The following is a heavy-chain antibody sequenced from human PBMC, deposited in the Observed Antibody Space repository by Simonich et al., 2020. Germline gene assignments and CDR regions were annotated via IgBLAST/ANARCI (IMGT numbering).Heavy chain of an antibody. CDR3: ARANERDY. CDR1: GFTFSSYS. D-gene: IGHD1-1*01. J-gene: IGHJ4*02. V-gene: IGHV3-21*01. Sequence: EVQLVESGGGLVKHGGSLRLSFAASGFTFSSYSMNWVRQAPWKGLEWVSSISNSSSYIYYADSVMGRFTISRDNAKNSLYLQMNSLRAEDTAVYYCARANERDYWGQGTLVTVSS. CDR2: ISNSSSYI.